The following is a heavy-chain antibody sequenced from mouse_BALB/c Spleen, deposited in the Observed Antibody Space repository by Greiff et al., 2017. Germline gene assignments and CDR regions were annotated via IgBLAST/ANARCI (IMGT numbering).Heavy chain of an antibody. Sequence: EVQRVESGPGLVKPSQSLSLTCSVTGYSITSGYYWNWIRQFPGNKLEWMGYISYDGSNNYNPSLKNRISITRDTSKNQFFLKLNSVTTEDTATYYCARGAPLGRGYFDVWGAGTTVTVSS. CDR3: ARGAPLGRGYFDV. CDR1: GYSITSGYY. V-gene: IGHV3-6*02. J-gene: IGHJ1*01. CDR2: ISYDGSN. D-gene: IGHD4-1*01.